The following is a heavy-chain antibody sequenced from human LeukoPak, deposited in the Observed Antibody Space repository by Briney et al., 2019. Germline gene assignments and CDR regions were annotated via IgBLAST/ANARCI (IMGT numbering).Heavy chain of an antibody. CDR1: GFSFSSYA. V-gene: IGHV3-23*01. J-gene: IGHJ4*02. CDR3: AKARPVIRYYDWSTPKFDY. CDR2: ICGSGGST. D-gene: IGHD3-9*01. Sequence: GGSLRLSCAASGFSFSSYAMSWVRQAPGKGLEWISPICGSGGSTYYAAYVKDRFTISRDNSNNTLYLQMHSLRAEDTALYYCAKARPVIRYYDWSTPKFDYWGQGTLVTVSS.